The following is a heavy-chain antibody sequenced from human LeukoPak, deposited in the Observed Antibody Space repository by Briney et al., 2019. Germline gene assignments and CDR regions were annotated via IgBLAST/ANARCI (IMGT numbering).Heavy chain of an antibody. J-gene: IGHJ5*02. Sequence: GSLLLSCAASGFPFSSYEMNWARQAPGKGLEWVSYISSSGSTIYYADSVKGRFTISRDNDKNSLYLQMNSLRAEDTAVYYCARSYSSGWDWFDPWGQGTLVTVSS. V-gene: IGHV3-48*03. CDR3: ARSYSSGWDWFDP. CDR1: GFPFSSYE. CDR2: ISSSGSTI. D-gene: IGHD6-19*01.